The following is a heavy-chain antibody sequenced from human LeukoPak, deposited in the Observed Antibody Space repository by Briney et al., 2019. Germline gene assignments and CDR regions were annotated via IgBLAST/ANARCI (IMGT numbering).Heavy chain of an antibody. CDR3: TRPQPYDY. CDR2: ISSSGRTI. D-gene: IGHD5-18*01. CDR1: GFTFRSYS. J-gene: IGHJ4*02. Sequence: GGSLRLSCAASGFTFRSYSMNWVRQAPGKGLEWVSYISSSGRTIYYADSVKGRFTISRDNAKNSLFLQMNSLRAEDTAVYYCTRPQPYDYWGQGTLVTVSS. V-gene: IGHV3-48*01.